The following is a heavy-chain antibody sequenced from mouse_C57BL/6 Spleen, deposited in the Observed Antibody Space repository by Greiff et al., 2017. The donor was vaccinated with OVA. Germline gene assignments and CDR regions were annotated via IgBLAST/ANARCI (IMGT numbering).Heavy chain of an antibody. V-gene: IGHV14-4*01. D-gene: IGHD4-1*01. CDR3: TTLGETGTGFAY. Sequence: VQLQQSGAELVRPGASVKLSCTASGFNIKDYYMHWVKQRPEQGLEWIGWIDPENGDTEYASKFQGKATITADKSSNTAYLQLSSLTSEDTAVYYCTTLGETGTGFAYWGQGTLVTVSA. J-gene: IGHJ3*01. CDR2: IDPENGDT. CDR1: GFNIKDYY.